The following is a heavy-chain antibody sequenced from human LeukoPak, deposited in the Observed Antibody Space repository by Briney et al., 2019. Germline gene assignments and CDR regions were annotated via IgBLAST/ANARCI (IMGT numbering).Heavy chain of an antibody. CDR1: GGSISNYY. D-gene: IGHD3-10*01. V-gene: IGHV4-59*01. J-gene: IGHJ4*02. Sequence: SETLSLTCTVSGGSISNYYWSWIRQPPGKGLEYIGFIYYSGTTNYNPSLKSRVTISVDTSRNQFSLKLSSVTAADTAVYYCARGRLGGSGSYYNVLDYWGQGTLVTVSS. CDR3: ARGRLGGSGSYYNVLDY. CDR2: IYYSGTT.